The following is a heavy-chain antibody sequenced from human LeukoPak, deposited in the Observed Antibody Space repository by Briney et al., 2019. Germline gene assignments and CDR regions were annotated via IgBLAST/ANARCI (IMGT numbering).Heavy chain of an antibody. J-gene: IGHJ5*02. Sequence: SETLSLTCTVSGGSISSSSYYWAWIRQPPGKGLEWIGSIYSSGSTYYNPSLKRRVTISVYTSKNQFSLKLSSVTAADTAVYFCARHANTYYYGSGNGNWFDPWGQGTLVTVSS. CDR3: ARHANTYYYGSGNGNWFDP. D-gene: IGHD3-10*01. CDR2: IYSSGST. V-gene: IGHV4-39*01. CDR1: GGSISSSSYY.